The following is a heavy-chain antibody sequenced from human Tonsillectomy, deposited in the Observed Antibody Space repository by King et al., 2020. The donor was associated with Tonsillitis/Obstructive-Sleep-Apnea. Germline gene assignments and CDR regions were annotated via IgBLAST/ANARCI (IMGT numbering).Heavy chain of an antibody. Sequence: QLVQSGAEVKKPGESLKISCKGSGYSFTSYWIGWVRQMPGKGLEWMGIIYPGYSDTRYSPSFQGHVTISADKSTSTAYLQWSSLKASDTAMYYCARRSSSSYNWFDPWGQGTLVTVSS. CDR3: ARRSSSSYNWFDP. D-gene: IGHD6-6*01. CDR2: IYPGYSDT. J-gene: IGHJ5*02. V-gene: IGHV5-51*01. CDR1: GYSFTSYW.